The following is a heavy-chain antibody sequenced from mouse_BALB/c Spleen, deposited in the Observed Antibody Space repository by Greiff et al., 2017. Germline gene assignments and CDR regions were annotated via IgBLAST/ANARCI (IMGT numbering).Heavy chain of an antibody. D-gene: IGHD1-1*01. CDR3: ARPTVVPYYAMDY. V-gene: IGHV14-3*02. CDR1: GFNIKDTY. J-gene: IGHJ4*01. CDR2: IDPANGNT. Sequence: EVQLQESGAELVKPGASVKLSCTASGFNIKDTYMHWVKQRPEQGLEWIGRIDPANGNTKYDPKFQGKATITADTSSNTAYLQLSSLTSEDTAVYYCARPTVVPYYAMDYWGQGTSVTVSS.